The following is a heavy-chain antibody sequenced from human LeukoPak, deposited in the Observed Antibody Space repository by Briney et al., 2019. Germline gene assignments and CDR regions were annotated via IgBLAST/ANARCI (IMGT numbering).Heavy chain of an antibody. V-gene: IGHV4-59*08. CDR1: GFTFSSYS. CDR2: IYSSGST. Sequence: GSLRLSCAASGFTFSSYSMNWVRQAPGKGLEWIGRIYSSGSTDYNPSLKSRVRISIDTSKNQFSLRLSSVTAADTALYYCARRSTVLTANYEYWGQGTLVTVSA. D-gene: IGHD4-23*01. CDR3: ARRSTVLTANYEY. J-gene: IGHJ4*02.